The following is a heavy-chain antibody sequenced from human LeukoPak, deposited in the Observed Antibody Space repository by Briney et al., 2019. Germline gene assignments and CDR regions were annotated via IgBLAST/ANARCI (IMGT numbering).Heavy chain of an antibody. Sequence: PWGALRLSCAASGFAFSTYAMNWVRQAPGKGLEWVSAISGSGGSTYYADSVKGRFTISRDNSKNTLYLQVNSLRAEDTAVYYCAKIGDFDNWGQGILVTVSS. CDR1: GFAFSTYA. CDR2: ISGSGGST. CDR3: AKIGDFDN. J-gene: IGHJ4*02. V-gene: IGHV3-23*01.